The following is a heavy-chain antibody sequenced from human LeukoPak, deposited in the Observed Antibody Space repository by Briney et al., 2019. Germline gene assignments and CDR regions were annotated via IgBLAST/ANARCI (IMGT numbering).Heavy chain of an antibody. V-gene: IGHV3-30*18. D-gene: IGHD6-19*01. CDR1: GFTFNSYG. Sequence: GGSLRLSCAASGFTFNSYGMHWVRQAPGKGLEWVAVISYDGSNKYHADSVKGRFTSSRDNSKNTLCLQMNRLRDEDTAVYYCAKDETSYSSGWYDYWGQGTLVTVSS. J-gene: IGHJ4*02. CDR3: AKDETSYSSGWYDY. CDR2: ISYDGSNK.